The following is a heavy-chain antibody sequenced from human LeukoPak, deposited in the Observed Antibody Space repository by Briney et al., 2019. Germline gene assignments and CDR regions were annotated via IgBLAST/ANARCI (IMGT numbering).Heavy chain of an antibody. CDR2: IKQDGNEK. CDR1: GFSFTTYW. V-gene: IGHV3-7*04. Sequence: PGESLRLSCAASGFSFTTYWMGWVRQAPGKGLEWVANIKQDGNEKYYVDSVKGRFTISRDNAKNSLYLQMNSLRAEDTAVYYCARGRYMDVWGKGTTVTISS. CDR3: ARGRYMDV. J-gene: IGHJ6*03.